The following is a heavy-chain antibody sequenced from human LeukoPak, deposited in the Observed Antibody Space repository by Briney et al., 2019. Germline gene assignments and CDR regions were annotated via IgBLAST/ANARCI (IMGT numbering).Heavy chain of an antibody. Sequence: VASVKVSCKASGGTFSSYAISWVRQAPGQGLEWMGGIIPIFGTANYAQKFQGRVTITADKSTSTAYKELSSLRSEDTAVYYCGYGSGTNYYYYGMDVWGKGTTVTVSS. D-gene: IGHD3-10*01. CDR1: GGTFSSYA. CDR3: GYGSGTNYYYYGMDV. V-gene: IGHV1-69*06. J-gene: IGHJ6*04. CDR2: IIPIFGTA.